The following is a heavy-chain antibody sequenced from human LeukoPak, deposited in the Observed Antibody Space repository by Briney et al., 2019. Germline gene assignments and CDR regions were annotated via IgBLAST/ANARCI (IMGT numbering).Heavy chain of an antibody. Sequence: EWVSAISGSGGSTYYADSVKGRFTISRDNSKNTLYLQMNSLRAEDTAVYYCAKRMDYFDYWGQGTLVTVSS. D-gene: IGHD2-15*01. J-gene: IGHJ4*02. CDR2: ISGSGGST. V-gene: IGHV3-23*01. CDR3: AKRMDYFDY.